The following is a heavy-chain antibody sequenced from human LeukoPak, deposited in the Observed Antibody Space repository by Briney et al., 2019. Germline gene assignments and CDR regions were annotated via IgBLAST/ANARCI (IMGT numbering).Heavy chain of an antibody. J-gene: IGHJ4*02. V-gene: IGHV3-64*01. CDR2: ISSNGGST. Sequence: GGSLRLSCAASGFTFSSYAMHWVRQAPGKGLEYVSAISSNGGSTYYANSVKGRFTISRDNSKNTLYLQMGSLRAEDMAVYYCARGDSSGYLGYDYWGQGALVTVSS. D-gene: IGHD3-22*01. CDR1: GFTFSSYA. CDR3: ARGDSSGYLGYDY.